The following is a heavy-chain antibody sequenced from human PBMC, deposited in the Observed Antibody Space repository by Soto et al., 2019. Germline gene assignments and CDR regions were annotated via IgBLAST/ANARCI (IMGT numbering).Heavy chain of an antibody. CDR1: GYTFTSYY. Sequence: ASVKVSCKASGYTFTSYYLHWVRQAPGQGLEWMGWISAYNGNTKYAQKLQGRVTMTTDTSTSTAYMELRSLRSDDTAVYYCARDLSPVDDWGQGTLVTVSS. CDR2: ISAYNGNT. V-gene: IGHV1-18*04. J-gene: IGHJ4*02. CDR3: ARDLSPVDD.